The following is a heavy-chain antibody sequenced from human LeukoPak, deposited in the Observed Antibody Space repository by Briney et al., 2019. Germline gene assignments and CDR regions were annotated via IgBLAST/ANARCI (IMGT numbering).Heavy chain of an antibody. CDR1: GFTFSSYW. Sequence: PGGSLRLSCAASGFTFSSYWMSWVRQAPGKGLEWVANIKQDGSEKYYVDSVKGRFTISRDNAKNSLYLQMNSLRAEDTAVYYCARDQRAVAGQRFFDYWGQGTLVTVSS. V-gene: IGHV3-7*01. CDR3: ARDQRAVAGQRFFDY. D-gene: IGHD6-19*01. J-gene: IGHJ4*02. CDR2: IKQDGSEK.